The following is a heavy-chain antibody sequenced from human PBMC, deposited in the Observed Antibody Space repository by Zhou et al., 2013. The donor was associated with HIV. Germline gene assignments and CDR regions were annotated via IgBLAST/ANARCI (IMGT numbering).Heavy chain of an antibody. CDR3: ARFYYKSGPLGE. Sequence: QVQLVQSGAEVKKPGASVTVSCKASGYTFTDYYLHWVRQAPGQGLEWMGWINPNTGGTNYAQKFQGRVTMTRDTSIRTIFLDLSRLTSDDAAVYYCARFYYKSGPLGEWGQGTLGHRLL. V-gene: IGHV1-2*02. CDR2: INPNTGGT. J-gene: IGHJ4*02. D-gene: IGHD1-26*01. CDR1: GYTFTDYY.